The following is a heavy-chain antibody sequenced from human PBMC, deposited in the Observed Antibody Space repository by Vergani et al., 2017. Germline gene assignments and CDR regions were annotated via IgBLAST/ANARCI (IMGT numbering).Heavy chain of an antibody. CDR3: TSRVTAAGGLDY. J-gene: IGHJ4*02. CDR2: ISSTGAYI. V-gene: IGHV3-21*01. CDR1: GFTFTNHT. D-gene: IGHD6-13*01. Sequence: EVQLLESGGGLVKPGGSLRLSCAGSGFTFTNHTMTWVRQAPGKGLEWVSSISSTGAYIHYADSVKGRFTISRDNPKKSLFLQLNSLRDEDTAVYYCTSRVTAAGGLDYWGQGALVTVSS.